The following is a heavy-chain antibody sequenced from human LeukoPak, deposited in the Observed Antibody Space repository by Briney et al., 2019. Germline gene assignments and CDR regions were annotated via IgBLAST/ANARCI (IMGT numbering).Heavy chain of an antibody. CDR2: IVVGSGNT. CDR3: ASLGSGSSRIVDFDY. J-gene: IGHJ4*02. Sequence: ASVKVSCKASGFTFTSSAVQWVRQARGQRLEWIGWIVVGSGNTNYAQKFQERVTITRDMSTSTAYMELSSLRSEDTAVYYCASLGSGSSRIVDFDYWGQGTLVTVSS. V-gene: IGHV1-58*01. D-gene: IGHD3-10*01. CDR1: GFTFTSSA.